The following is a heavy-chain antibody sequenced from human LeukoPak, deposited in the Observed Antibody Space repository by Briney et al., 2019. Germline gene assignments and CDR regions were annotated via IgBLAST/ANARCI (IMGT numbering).Heavy chain of an antibody. D-gene: IGHD3-10*01. CDR1: GFTFSNYD. CDR2: ISYDGTNK. J-gene: IGHJ4*02. Sequence: PGGSLRLSCAASGFTFSNYDMHWVRQAPGKGLHWVAVISYDGTNKQYADSVKGRFTISRDDSKNTLYLQMNSLRAEDTAVYYCVKDRAGTYLDYWGQGTLVTVSS. CDR3: VKDRAGTYLDY. V-gene: IGHV3-30*18.